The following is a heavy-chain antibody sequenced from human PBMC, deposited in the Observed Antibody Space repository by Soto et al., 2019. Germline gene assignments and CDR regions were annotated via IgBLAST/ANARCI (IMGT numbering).Heavy chain of an antibody. V-gene: IGHV1-3*01. J-gene: IGHJ4*02. Sequence: QVQLVQSGAEVKKPGASVKVSCKASGYTFTSYAMHWVRQAPGQRLEWMGWINAGNGNTKYSQKFRGRVTITRDTSASTAYMELSSLRSEDTAVYYCAREWGGVVVAAAHYRGQGTLVTVSS. CDR2: INAGNGNT. CDR3: AREWGGVVVAAAHY. CDR1: GYTFTSYA. D-gene: IGHD2-15*01.